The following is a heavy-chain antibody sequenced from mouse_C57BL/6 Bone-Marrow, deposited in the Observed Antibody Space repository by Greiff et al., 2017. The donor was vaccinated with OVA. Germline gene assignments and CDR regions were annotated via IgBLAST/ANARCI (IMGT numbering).Heavy chain of an antibody. D-gene: IGHD1-1*01. V-gene: IGHV14-4*01. CDR3: TTFTTVVAGNYYAMDY. CDR2: IDPENGDT. CDR1: GFNIKDDY. Sequence: EVQLQESGAELVRPGASVKLSCTASGFNIKDDYMHWVKQRPEQGLEWIGWIDPENGDTEYASKFQGKATITADTSSNTAYLQLSSLTSEDTAVYYCTTFTTVVAGNYYAMDYWGQGTSVTVSS. J-gene: IGHJ4*01.